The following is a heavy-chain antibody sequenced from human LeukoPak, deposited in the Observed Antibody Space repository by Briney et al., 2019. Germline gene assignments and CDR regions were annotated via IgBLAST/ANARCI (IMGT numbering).Heavy chain of an antibody. CDR3: ARGGGGYSLRWDY. J-gene: IGHJ4*02. CDR1: GFTFDGYG. V-gene: IGHV3-20*04. Sequence: GGSLRLSCAASGFTFDGYGMSWVRQAPGKGLEWVSGFNWNGGSTGYADSVKGRFTISRDNAKNSLYLQMNSLRAEDTALYYCARGGGGYSLRWDYWGQGTLVTVSS. D-gene: IGHD3-10*01. CDR2: FNWNGGST.